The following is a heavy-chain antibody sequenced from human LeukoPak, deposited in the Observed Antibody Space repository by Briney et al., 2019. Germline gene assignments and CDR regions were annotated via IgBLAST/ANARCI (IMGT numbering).Heavy chain of an antibody. CDR3: TKDPDPVVPPAMRWFDP. D-gene: IGHD2-2*01. V-gene: IGHV3-30*02. CDR2: IRYDGSNK. J-gene: IGHJ5*02. CDR1: GFTFNSYG. Sequence: GGSLRLSCAASGFTFNSYGMHWVRQPPGKGLEWVAFIRYDGSNKYYADSVKGRFTISRDNSKNTLYLQMNSLRAEDTAVYYCTKDPDPVVPPAMRWFDPWGQGTLVTVSS.